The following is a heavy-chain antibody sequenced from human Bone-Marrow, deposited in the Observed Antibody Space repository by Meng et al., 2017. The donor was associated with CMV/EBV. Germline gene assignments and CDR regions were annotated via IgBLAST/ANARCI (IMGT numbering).Heavy chain of an antibody. V-gene: IGHV1-8*02. CDR1: GYTFTSYD. D-gene: IGHD3-3*01. CDR2: MNPNSGNT. J-gene: IGHJ4*02. Sequence: ASVKVSCKASGYTFTSYDINWVRQATGQGLEWMGWMNPNSGNTGYAQKFQGRVTMTRDTSTSTVYMELSSLRSEDTAVYYCARAYDFWSGRRVIFDYWGQGTLVTVSS. CDR3: ARAYDFWSGRRVIFDY.